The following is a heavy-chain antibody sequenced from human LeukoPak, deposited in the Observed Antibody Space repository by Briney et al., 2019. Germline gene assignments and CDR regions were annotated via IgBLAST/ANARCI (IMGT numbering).Heavy chain of an antibody. V-gene: IGHV4-34*01. D-gene: IGHD5-12*01. CDR1: GGSFSGYY. Sequence: SETLSLTCAVYGGSFSGYYWSWIRQPPGKGLEWIGEINHSGSTNYNPSLKSRVTISVDTSKNQFSLKLSSVTAADTAVYYCARLGAVRSGYDWYYYYYMDVWGKGTTVTVSS. CDR3: ARLGAVRSGYDWYYYYYMDV. J-gene: IGHJ6*03. CDR2: INHSGST.